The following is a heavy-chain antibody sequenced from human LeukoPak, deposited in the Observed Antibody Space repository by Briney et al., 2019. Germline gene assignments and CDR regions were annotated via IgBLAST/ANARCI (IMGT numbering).Heavy chain of an antibody. D-gene: IGHD2-15*01. J-gene: IGHJ4*02. V-gene: IGHV1-69*01. CDR1: GGTFSSYA. CDR3: ARGPKYCSGGSCYYHPVDY. CDR2: IIPIFGTA. Sequence: SVKVSCKASGGTFSSYAISWVRQAPGQGLEWMGGIIPIFGTANYAQKFQGRVTITADESTSTAYMELSSLRSEETAVYYCARGPKYCSGGSCYYHPVDYWGQGTLVTVSS.